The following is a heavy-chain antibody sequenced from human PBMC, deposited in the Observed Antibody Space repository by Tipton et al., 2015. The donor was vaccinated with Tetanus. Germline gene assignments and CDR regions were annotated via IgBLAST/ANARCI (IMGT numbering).Heavy chain of an antibody. J-gene: IGHJ5*02. Sequence: LRLSCSVSGGSVSGSNHYWSWIRQPPGKGLEWIGYIYHSGSTYYNASLKSRLDISLDTSKNQFSLRLTSVTVADTAVYYCARDPGMASAGLWFDPWGQGTLVTVSS. D-gene: IGHD6-13*01. CDR3: ARDPGMASAGLWFDP. CDR1: GGSVSGSNHY. V-gene: IGHV4-31*03. CDR2: IYHSGST.